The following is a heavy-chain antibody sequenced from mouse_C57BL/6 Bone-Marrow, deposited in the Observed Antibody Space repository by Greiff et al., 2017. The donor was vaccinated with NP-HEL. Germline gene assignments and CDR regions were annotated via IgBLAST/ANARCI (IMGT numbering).Heavy chain of an antibody. Sequence: VQLKQSGAELVRPGASVKLSCTASGFNIKDDYMHWVKQRPEQGLEWIGWIDPENGDTEYASKFQGKATITADTSSNTAYLQLSSLTSEDTAVYYCTTAGVYWYFDVWGTGTTVTVSS. V-gene: IGHV14-4*01. D-gene: IGHD3-3*01. CDR2: IDPENGDT. J-gene: IGHJ1*03. CDR3: TTAGVYWYFDV. CDR1: GFNIKDDY.